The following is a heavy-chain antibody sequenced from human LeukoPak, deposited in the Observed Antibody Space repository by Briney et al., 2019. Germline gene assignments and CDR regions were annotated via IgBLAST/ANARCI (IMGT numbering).Heavy chain of an antibody. Sequence: PETLSLTCAVYGGSFSGYFWTWIRQPPGKGLEWIGEINHSGSTNYNPSLKSRVTISVDMSKNQFSLKLSSVTAADTAVYYCARDGSGTENDYWGQGTLVTVSS. CDR3: ARDGSGTENDY. CDR2: INHSGST. V-gene: IGHV4-34*01. CDR1: GGSFSGYF. D-gene: IGHD3-10*01. J-gene: IGHJ4*02.